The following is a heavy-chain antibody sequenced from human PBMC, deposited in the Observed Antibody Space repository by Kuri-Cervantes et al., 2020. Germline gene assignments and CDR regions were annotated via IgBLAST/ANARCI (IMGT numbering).Heavy chain of an antibody. CDR2: ISPYNGDT. CDR3: AKAVYERALDL. D-gene: IGHD5/OR15-5a*01. CDR1: GYTFRTFG. V-gene: IGHV1-18*01. J-gene: IGHJ3*01. Sequence: ASVKVSCKASGYTFRTFGLNWVRQAPGQGLEWVGWISPYNGDTNYTQKFQGRLTLTADTSTSTAYMELRSLTSDDTATYFCAKAVYERALDLWGHGTMVTVSS.